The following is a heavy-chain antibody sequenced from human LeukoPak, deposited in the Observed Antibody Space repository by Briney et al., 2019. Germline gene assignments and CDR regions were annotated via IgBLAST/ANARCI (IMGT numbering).Heavy chain of an antibody. V-gene: IGHV1-8*02. CDR2: MNPNSGDT. Sequence: ASVKVSCKASGYTFSGYYIHWVRQAPGQGLEWVGWMNPNSGDTGYAQKFQGRVTMTRNTSISTAYMELSSLRSEDTAVYYCARVYGSGRRSFDYWGQGTLVTVSS. CDR1: GYTFSGYY. CDR3: ARVYGSGRRSFDY. J-gene: IGHJ4*02. D-gene: IGHD3-10*01.